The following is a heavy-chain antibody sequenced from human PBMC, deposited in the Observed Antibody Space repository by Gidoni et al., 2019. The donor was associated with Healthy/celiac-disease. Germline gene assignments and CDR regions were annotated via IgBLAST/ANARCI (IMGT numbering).Heavy chain of an antibody. V-gene: IGHV3-48*02. Sequence: EVQLVESGGGLVQPVGSLRLSFAASAFTFSRYSLNWVRQAPGKGLEWVSHISSGSSTLYYADSVKGRFTISRDKARNSLYLQMNSLRDEDTAVYYCARCTLPQNYYYPMDVWGQGTTVTVSS. D-gene: IGHD3-16*01. J-gene: IGHJ6*02. CDR3: ARCTLPQNYYYPMDV. CDR1: AFTFSRYS. CDR2: ISSGSSTL.